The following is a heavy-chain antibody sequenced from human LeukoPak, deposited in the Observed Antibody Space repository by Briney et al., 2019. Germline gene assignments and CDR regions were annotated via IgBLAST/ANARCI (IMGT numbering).Heavy chain of an antibody. CDR3: AKDLHLEWSY. CDR1: GFTFSSYA. V-gene: IGHV3-30*04. J-gene: IGHJ4*02. D-gene: IGHD3-3*01. CDR2: ISYDGSNK. Sequence: GGSLRLSCAASGFTFSSYAMHWVRQAPGKGLEWVAAISYDGSNKYYADSVKGRFTISRDNSKNTLYLQMNSLRAEDTAVYYCAKDLHLEWSYWGQGTLVTVSS.